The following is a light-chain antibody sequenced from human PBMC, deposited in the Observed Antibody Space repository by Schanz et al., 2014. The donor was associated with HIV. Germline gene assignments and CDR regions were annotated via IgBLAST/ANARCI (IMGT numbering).Light chain of an antibody. Sequence: QSVLTQPPSASGTPGQRVTMSCSGSSSNIGSNYVHWYQHLPGAAPKLLIYRNNERPSGVPDRFSGSKSGTSASLAISGLQSEDEADYYCVAWDDSLNAVVFGGGTKVTVL. CDR2: RNN. V-gene: IGLV1-44*01. J-gene: IGLJ3*02. CDR3: VAWDDSLNAVV. CDR1: SSNIGSNY.